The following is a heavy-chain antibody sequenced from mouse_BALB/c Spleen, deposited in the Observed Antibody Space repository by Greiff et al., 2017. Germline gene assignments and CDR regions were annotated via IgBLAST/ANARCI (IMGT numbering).Heavy chain of an antibody. CDR2: INPYNDGT. CDR1: GYTFTSYV. V-gene: IGHV1-14*01. Sequence: EVQLQQSGPELVKPGASVKMSCTASGYTFTSYVMHWVQQKPGQGLEWIGYINPYNDGTKYNEKFKGKATLASDKSSSTAYMELSSLTSEDSAVYYCANYYGSSYGFAYWGQGTLVTVSA. CDR3: ANYYGSSYGFAY. D-gene: IGHD1-1*01. J-gene: IGHJ3*01.